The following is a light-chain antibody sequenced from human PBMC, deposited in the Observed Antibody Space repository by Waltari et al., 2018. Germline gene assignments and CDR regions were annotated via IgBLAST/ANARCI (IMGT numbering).Light chain of an antibody. CDR1: QSVSSY. J-gene: IGKJ5*01. CDR2: DAS. Sequence: EIVLTQSPAPLSLSPGERATLSCRASQSVSSYLAWYQQKPGQAPRLLIYDASNRATGIPARFSGSGSGTDFTLTISSLEPEDFAFYYCQQRSNWPPITFGQGTRLEIK. V-gene: IGKV3-11*01. CDR3: QQRSNWPPIT.